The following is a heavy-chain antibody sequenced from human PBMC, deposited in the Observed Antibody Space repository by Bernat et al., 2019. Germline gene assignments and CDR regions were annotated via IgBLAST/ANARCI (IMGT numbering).Heavy chain of an antibody. D-gene: IGHD3-10*01. CDR3: ARGGSKLWFGELLLDY. J-gene: IGHJ4*02. CDR2: IWYDGSNK. V-gene: IGHV3-33*01. Sequence: VQLVESGGGLVQPGRSLRLPCAASGFTFSSYGMHWVCQAPGKGLGWVAVIWYDGSNKYYAASVKGRFTISRDNSKNTLYLQMNSLRAEDTAVYYCARGGSKLWFGELLLDYWGQGTLVTVSS. CDR1: GFTFSSYG.